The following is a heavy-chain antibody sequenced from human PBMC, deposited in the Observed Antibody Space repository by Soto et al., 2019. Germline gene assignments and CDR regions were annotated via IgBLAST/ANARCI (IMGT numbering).Heavy chain of an antibody. V-gene: IGHV3-48*03. Sequence: VQLVESGGAWVQPGGSLRLSLPASGFTLGVYEMNWVGRAPGKGLEWVSYISSTGTSMDYADSVKGRFTISRDNAKNSLHLQLNSLRDEDTAVYYCARETHFIDYWGQGTLVSVSA. CDR1: GFTLGVYE. CDR2: ISSTGTSM. CDR3: ARETHFIDY. J-gene: IGHJ4*02.